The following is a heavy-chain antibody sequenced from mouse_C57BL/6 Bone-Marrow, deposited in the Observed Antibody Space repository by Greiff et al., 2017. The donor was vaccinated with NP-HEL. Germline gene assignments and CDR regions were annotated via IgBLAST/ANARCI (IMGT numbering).Heavy chain of an antibody. CDR1: GFTFSSYA. CDR3: ASDAGRYFDV. J-gene: IGHJ1*03. CDR2: ISDGGSYT. V-gene: IGHV5-4*01. Sequence: EVQLQESGGGLVKPGGSLKLSCAASGFTFSSYAMSWVRQTPEKRLEWVATISDGGSYTYYPDNVKGRFTISRDNAKNNLYLQMSNLKSEDTAMYYCASDAGRYFDVWGTGTTVTVSS. D-gene: IGHD3-3*01.